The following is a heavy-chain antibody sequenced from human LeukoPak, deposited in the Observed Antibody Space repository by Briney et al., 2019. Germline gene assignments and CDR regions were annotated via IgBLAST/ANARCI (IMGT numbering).Heavy chain of an antibody. Sequence: GESLKISCRGSGYSFTNYWIGWVRQMPGKGLEWMGIIYPGDSDTRYGPSFRGQVTISADESISTVYLQWSSLRASDSAMYYCARHPPKSYDYWSGYYELDYWGQRTLVTVSS. CDR1: GYSFTNYW. J-gene: IGHJ4*02. CDR2: IYPGDSDT. V-gene: IGHV5-51*01. D-gene: IGHD3-3*01. CDR3: ARHPPKSYDYWSGYYELDY.